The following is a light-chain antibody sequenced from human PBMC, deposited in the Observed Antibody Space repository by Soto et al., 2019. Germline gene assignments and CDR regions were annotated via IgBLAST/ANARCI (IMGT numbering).Light chain of an antibody. CDR1: QAISTW. J-gene: IGKJ1*01. V-gene: IGKV1D-12*01. Sequence: DIQMTQSPSSVSASVGDRVTITCRASQAISTWLAWYQQKPGKAPKLLIYATSNLQTGVPSRFSGSGSGTDFTLTISSLQPEDFATYYCQQANSFPRTFGQGTKVEIK. CDR3: QQANSFPRT. CDR2: ATS.